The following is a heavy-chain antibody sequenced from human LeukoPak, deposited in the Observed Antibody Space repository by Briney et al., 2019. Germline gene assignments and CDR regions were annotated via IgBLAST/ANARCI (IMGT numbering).Heavy chain of an antibody. V-gene: IGHV3-33*01. Sequence: PGGSLRLSCAASGFTFSGYGMHWVRQAPGKGLEWVAVIWYDGSNKYYADSVKSRFTISRDNSKNSLYLQMNSVRAEDTAAYYCARDAFDIWGQGTMVTVSS. CDR3: ARDAFDI. CDR2: IWYDGSNK. CDR1: GFTFSGYG. J-gene: IGHJ3*02.